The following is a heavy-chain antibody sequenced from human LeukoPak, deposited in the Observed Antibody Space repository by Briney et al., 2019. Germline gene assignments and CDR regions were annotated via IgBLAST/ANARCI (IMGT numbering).Heavy chain of an antibody. D-gene: IGHD5-18*01. CDR2: ISSSSSTI. J-gene: IGHJ4*02. CDR1: GFTFSSYS. Sequence: PGGSLRLSCAASGFTFSSYSMNWVRQAPGKGREGVSYISSSSSTIYYADSVKGRFTISRDNAKNSLYLQMNSLRDEDTAVYYCARDLSGYSYGYVFDYWGQGTLVTVSS. V-gene: IGHV3-48*02. CDR3: ARDLSGYSYGYVFDY.